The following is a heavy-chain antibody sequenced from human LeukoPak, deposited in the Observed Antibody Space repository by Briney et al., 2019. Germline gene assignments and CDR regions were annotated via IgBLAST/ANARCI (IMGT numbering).Heavy chain of an antibody. CDR1: GLNFSSYG. CDR3: ARDRFWSRGGVSGAPLHYFDY. Sequence: PRRSLRPSCAASGLNFSSYGMNWVRQAPGKGLEKVAVISYDGSNKYYADSVKGRFTISRDNSKNMLYLQMNSLRPEDTGVYYCARDRFWSRGGVSGAPLHYFDYWGQGTLVTVSS. V-gene: IGHV3-30*03. D-gene: IGHD2-8*02. J-gene: IGHJ4*02. CDR2: ISYDGSNK.